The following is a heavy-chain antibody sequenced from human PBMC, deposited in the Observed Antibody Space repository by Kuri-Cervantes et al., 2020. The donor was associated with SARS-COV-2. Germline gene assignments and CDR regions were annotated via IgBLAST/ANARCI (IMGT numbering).Heavy chain of an antibody. CDR3: ARDGKYYDFWSGYLPTIPTYYYYYMDV. D-gene: IGHD3-3*01. CDR2: ISSSSSYI. V-gene: IGHV3-21*01. J-gene: IGHJ6*03. CDR1: GFTFSSYS. Sequence: LSLTCAASGFTFSSYSMNWVRQAPGKGLEWVSSISSSSSYIYYADSVKGRFTISRDNAKNSLYLQMNSLRAEDTAVYYCARDGKYYDFWSGYLPTIPTYYYYYMDVWGKGTTVTVSS.